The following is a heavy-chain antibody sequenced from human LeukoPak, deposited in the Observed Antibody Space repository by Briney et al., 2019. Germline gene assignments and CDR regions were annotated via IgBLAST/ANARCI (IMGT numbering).Heavy chain of an antibody. CDR1: GYRFTSYW. V-gene: IGHV5-51*01. CDR2: IYPGDSDT. CDR3: ARHRGTIFGVVSEEDYGMDV. Sequence: GGSLQISCKGSGYRFTSYWIGWVRPVPGKGLEWMGIIYPGDSDTRYSPSFQGQVTISADKSISTAYLQWSSLEASDTAMYYCARHRGTIFGVVSEEDYGMDVWGQGTTVTVSS. D-gene: IGHD3-3*01. J-gene: IGHJ6*02.